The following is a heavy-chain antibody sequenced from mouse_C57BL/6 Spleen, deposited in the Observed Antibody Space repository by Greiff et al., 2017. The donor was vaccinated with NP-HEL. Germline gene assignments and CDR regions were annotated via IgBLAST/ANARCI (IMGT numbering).Heavy chain of an antibody. V-gene: IGHV1-64*01. D-gene: IGHD4-1*01. CDR3: ASFRTGKDAMDY. J-gene: IGHJ4*01. CDR2: IHPTSGST. CDR1: GYTFTSYW. Sequence: QVQLQQPGAELVKPGASVKLSCKASGYTFTSYWMHWVKQRPGQGLEWIGMIHPTSGSTNYNEKFKSKATLTVDKSSSTAYMQLSSLTSEDSAVYYGASFRTGKDAMDYWGQGTSVTVSS.